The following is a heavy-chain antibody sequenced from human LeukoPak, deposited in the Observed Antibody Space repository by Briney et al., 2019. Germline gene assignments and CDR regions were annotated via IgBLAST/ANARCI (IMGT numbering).Heavy chain of an antibody. CDR1: GFTFNTYT. J-gene: IGHJ4*02. D-gene: IGHD1-7*01. CDR2: ITPSSSTI. Sequence: GGSLRLSCAASGFTFNTYTMNWVRQAPGKGLEWVSYITPSSSTIYYADSVKGRFTISRDNAKNLLYLQMNSLRAEDPAVYYCARDRSGTIRESSDYWGQGTLVTVSS. V-gene: IGHV3-48*01. CDR3: ARDRSGTIRESSDY.